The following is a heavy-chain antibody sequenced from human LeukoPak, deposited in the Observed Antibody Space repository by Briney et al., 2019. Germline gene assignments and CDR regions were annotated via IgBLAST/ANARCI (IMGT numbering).Heavy chain of an antibody. J-gene: IGHJ4*02. V-gene: IGHV3-64*01. Sequence: GGSLRLSCAASGLTFTEYAIHWVRQAPGKGLEYVSAISVGGDITYFANSVKGRFSASRDNSKNTVHLQMGSVRPEDMGVYYCARAMGYCSRTSCYFDSWGPGTLVTVSS. D-gene: IGHD2-2*01. CDR1: GLTFTEYA. CDR2: ISVGGDIT. CDR3: ARAMGYCSRTSCYFDS.